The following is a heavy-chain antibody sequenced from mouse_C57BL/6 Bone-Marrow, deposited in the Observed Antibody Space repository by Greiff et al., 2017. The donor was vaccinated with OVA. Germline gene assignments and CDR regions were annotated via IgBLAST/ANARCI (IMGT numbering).Heavy chain of an antibody. J-gene: IGHJ2*01. V-gene: IGHV1-54*01. CDR3: ARSGDLGNYDY. CDR1: GYAFTNYL. CDR2: INPGSGGT. Sequence: VKVVESGAELVRPGTSVKVSCKASGYAFTNYLIEWVKQRPGQGLEWIGVINPGSGGTNYNEKFKGKATLTADKSSSTAYMQLSSLTSEDSAVYFCARSGDLGNYDYWGQGTTLTVSS. D-gene: IGHD2-1*01.